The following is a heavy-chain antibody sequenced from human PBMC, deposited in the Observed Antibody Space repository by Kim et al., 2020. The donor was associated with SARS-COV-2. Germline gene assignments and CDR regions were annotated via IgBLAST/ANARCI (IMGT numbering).Heavy chain of an antibody. V-gene: IGHV3-23*01. Sequence: GGSLRLSCVASGFTFSSYVMRWVRQAPGKGLEWVSSVGSGGSTFYADSVKGRFTISRDNSKNMLYLQMNSLRAQDTAVYYCAKGATSSGNYIDYWGQGTLVTVSS. J-gene: IGHJ4*02. CDR3: AKGATSSGNYIDY. CDR1: GFTFSSYV. D-gene: IGHD1-26*01. CDR2: VGSGGST.